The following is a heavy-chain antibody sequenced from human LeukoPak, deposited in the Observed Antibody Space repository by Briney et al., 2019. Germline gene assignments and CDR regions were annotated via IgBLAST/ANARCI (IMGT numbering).Heavy chain of an antibody. CDR2: INHSGST. Sequence: KTSETLSLTCAVYGGSFSGYYWSWIRQPPGKGLEWIGEINHSGSTNYNPSLKSRVTISVDTSKNQFSPKLSSVTAADTAAYYCARGQPIFGVLNWFDPWGQGTLVTVSS. V-gene: IGHV4-34*01. CDR1: GGSFSGYY. D-gene: IGHD3-3*01. J-gene: IGHJ5*02. CDR3: ARGQPIFGVLNWFDP.